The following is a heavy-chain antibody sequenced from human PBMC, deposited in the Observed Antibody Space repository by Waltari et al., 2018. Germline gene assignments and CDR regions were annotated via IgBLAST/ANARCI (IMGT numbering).Heavy chain of an antibody. CDR2: ISGGVYKT. Sequence: DVQLLESGGDLIQPGGSLRLSCVASGFTFKTYAMSWVRQAPGKVLWGASAISGGVYKTFYTASVRGRFTLSRDTSKNTLYLQMNSLRAEDTAVYYCAVSKSGYGNYEHWGQGTLVTVSS. J-gene: IGHJ4*02. CDR1: GFTFKTYA. D-gene: IGHD4-17*01. CDR3: AVSKSGYGNYEH. V-gene: IGHV3-23*01.